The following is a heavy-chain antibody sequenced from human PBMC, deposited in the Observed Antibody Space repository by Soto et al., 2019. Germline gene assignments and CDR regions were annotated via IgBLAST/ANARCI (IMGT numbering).Heavy chain of an antibody. J-gene: IGHJ6*02. CDR3: AKVLRYCSSTSCYVGYGMDV. D-gene: IGHD2-2*01. CDR1: GFTFSSYA. Sequence: EVQLLESGGGLVQPGGSLRLSCAASGFTFSSYAMSWVRQAPGKGLEWVSAISGSGGSTYYADSVKGRFTISRDNSKNPLYLQMNSLRAEDTAVYYCAKVLRYCSSTSCYVGYGMDVWGQGTTVTVSS. CDR2: ISGSGGST. V-gene: IGHV3-23*01.